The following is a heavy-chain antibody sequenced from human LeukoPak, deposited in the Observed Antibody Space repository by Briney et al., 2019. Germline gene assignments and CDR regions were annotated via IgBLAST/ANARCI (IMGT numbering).Heavy chain of an antibody. CDR1: GFTFSDYY. Sequence: GGSLRLSCAASGFTFSDYYMSWIRQAPGKGLEWVSYISSSSSYTNYADSVKGRFTISRDNAKNSLYLQMNSLRAEDTAVYYCARTVTTFAAVDYWGQGTLVTVSS. CDR2: ISSSSSYT. J-gene: IGHJ4*02. CDR3: ARTVTTFAAVDY. D-gene: IGHD4-17*01. V-gene: IGHV3-11*06.